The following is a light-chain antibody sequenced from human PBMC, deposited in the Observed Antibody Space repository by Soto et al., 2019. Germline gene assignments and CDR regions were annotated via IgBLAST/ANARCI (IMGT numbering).Light chain of an antibody. Sequence: QSVLTQPASVSGSPGQSITISCSGPTTDIHDFNSISWYQHHPGKAPKLIVYDVTRRPSGVSRRFSGSKSGLTASLTISGLQADDEAHYYCCSYVGVRSFVFGGGTQLTVL. V-gene: IGLV2-23*02. J-gene: IGLJ2*01. CDR1: TTDIHDFNS. CDR2: DVT. CDR3: CSYVGVRSFV.